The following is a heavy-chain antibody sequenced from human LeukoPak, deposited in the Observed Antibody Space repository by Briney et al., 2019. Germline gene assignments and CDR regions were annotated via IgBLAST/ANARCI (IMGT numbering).Heavy chain of an antibody. D-gene: IGHD3-10*01. Sequence: EGSLRLSCAASGFIFSSYWMSWVRQVPGKGLEWVANINQDGSEKYYVDSVKGRFTISRDNAKTSLYLQMNSLRAEDTAVYYCARYYYGSGTPFYWGQGTLVTVSS. CDR2: INQDGSEK. CDR1: GFIFSSYW. CDR3: ARYYYGSGTPFY. J-gene: IGHJ4*02. V-gene: IGHV3-7*01.